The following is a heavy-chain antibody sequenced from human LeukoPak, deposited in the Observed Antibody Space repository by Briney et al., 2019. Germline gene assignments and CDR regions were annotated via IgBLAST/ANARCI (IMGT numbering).Heavy chain of an antibody. CDR1: GYTFTSYG. Sequence: EASVKVSCKASGYTFTSYGISWVRQAPGQGLEWMGWISAYNGNTNYAQKLQGRVTMTTDTSTSIAYMELRSLRSDDTAVYYCARDPLLCFGEAIDYWGQGTLVTVSS. V-gene: IGHV1-18*01. J-gene: IGHJ4*02. CDR2: ISAYNGNT. D-gene: IGHD3-10*01. CDR3: ARDPLLCFGEAIDY.